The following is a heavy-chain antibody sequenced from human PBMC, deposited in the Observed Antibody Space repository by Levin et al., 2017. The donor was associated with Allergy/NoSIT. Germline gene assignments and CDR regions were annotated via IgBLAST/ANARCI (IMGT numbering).Heavy chain of an antibody. CDR3: TRDPYDTVGYGGYGAFDI. CDR1: GFTLSNYW. V-gene: IGHV3-7*01. CDR2: INQDGSEK. D-gene: IGHD3-22*01. Sequence: GESLKISCAASGFTLSNYWTTWVRQALGKGLEWVTNINQDGSEKQYVDSVKGRFTISRDYANNSVYLQMSSLRADDTATYYCTRDPYDTVGYGGYGAFDIWGKGTMVTVSS. J-gene: IGHJ3*02.